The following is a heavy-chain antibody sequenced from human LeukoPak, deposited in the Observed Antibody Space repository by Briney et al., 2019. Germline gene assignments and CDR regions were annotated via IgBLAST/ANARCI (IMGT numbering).Heavy chain of an antibody. CDR2: IYYTGST. V-gene: IGHV4-59*01. D-gene: IGHD2-8*02. J-gene: IGHJ4*02. Sequence: PSETLSLTCSVSGGSISSLYWSWIRQPPGKGLEWIGYIYYTGSTYYNPSLKSRVTMFVDMSKNQFSLKLSSVTAADTAVYYCARHGSTGDTDYWGQGTLVTVSS. CDR3: ARHGSTGDTDY. CDR1: GGSISSLY.